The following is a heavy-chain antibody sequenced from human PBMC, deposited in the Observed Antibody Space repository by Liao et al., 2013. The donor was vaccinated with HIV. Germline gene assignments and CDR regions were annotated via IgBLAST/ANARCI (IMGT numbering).Heavy chain of an antibody. J-gene: IGHJ4*02. CDR3: ASFYYDSSGYRDY. Sequence: QLQLQVSGPGLVKPSETLSLTCAVYGGSFSDYYWSWIRQPPGKGLEWIGEINHGGSTNYNPSLKSRVTISVDTSKNHFSLKLSSVTAADTAVYYCASFYYDSSGYRDYWGQGTLVTVSS. CDR1: GGSFSDYY. D-gene: IGHD3-22*01. V-gene: IGHV4-34*01. CDR2: INHGGST.